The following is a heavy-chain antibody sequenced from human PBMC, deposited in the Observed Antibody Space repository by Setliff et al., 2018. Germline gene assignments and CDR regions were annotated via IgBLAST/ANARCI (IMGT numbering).Heavy chain of an antibody. V-gene: IGHV4-38-2*02. CDR3: AQSFSRLEKFLLDY. J-gene: IGHJ4*02. CDR1: GYSISSGYI. CDR2: IGHTGRI. Sequence: SETMSLTCTVSGYSISSGYIWGWIRQPPGKGLEWVGNIGHTGRINYNPSLKSRLTISRDTSKNQVSLKLNSVTATDTSVYYCAQSFSRLEKFLLDYWGQGALVTVSS.